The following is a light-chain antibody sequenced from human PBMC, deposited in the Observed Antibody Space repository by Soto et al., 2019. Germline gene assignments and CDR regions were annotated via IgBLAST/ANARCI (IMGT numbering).Light chain of an antibody. CDR3: SSYSTTSTLFV. J-gene: IGLJ1*01. V-gene: IGLV2-14*01. Sequence: SVLTQPASVSGPPGQSITISCTGTSSDVGGFNYVSWYQHHPGKAPKLIIYDVTNRPSGVSNRFSGSKSGNTASLTISGLQAEDEADYYCSSYSTTSTLFVFGTGTKVTVL. CDR1: SSDVGGFNY. CDR2: DVT.